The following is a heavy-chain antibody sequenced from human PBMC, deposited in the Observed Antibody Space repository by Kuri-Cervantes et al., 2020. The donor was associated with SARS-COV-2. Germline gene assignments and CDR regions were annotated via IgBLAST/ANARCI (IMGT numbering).Heavy chain of an antibody. V-gene: IGHV3-74*01. Sequence: LSLTCAASGFTFSSYWMHWARQVPGKGLVWVSRLNNDGSSTNYADSVKGRFTISRDNAKNTLYLQMNSLRPEDTAVYYCAREGLRGSMDVWGQGSTVTVSS. J-gene: IGHJ6*02. CDR1: GFTFSSYW. CDR2: LNNDGSST. CDR3: AREGLRGSMDV.